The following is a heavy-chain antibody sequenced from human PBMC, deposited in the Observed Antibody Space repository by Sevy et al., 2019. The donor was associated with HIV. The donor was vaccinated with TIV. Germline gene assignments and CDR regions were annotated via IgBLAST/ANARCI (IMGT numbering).Heavy chain of an antibody. Sequence: GGSLRLSCAASGFTFSSYAMCWVRQAPGKGLEWVSAISGSGGSTYYADSVKGRFTISRDNSKNTLYLQMNSLRAEDTAVYYCAKRSGYDDSSGYLGRYFDYWGQGTLVTVSS. J-gene: IGHJ4*02. D-gene: IGHD3-22*01. CDR3: AKRSGYDDSSGYLGRYFDY. V-gene: IGHV3-23*01. CDR2: ISGSGGST. CDR1: GFTFSSYA.